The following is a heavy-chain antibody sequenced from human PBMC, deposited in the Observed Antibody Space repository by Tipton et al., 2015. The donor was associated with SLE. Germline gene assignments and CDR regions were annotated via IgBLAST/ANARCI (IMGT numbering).Heavy chain of an antibody. Sequence: TLSLTCTVSGGSISSGSYYWSWIRQPAGKGLEWIGRIYTSGSTNYNPSLKSRVTISVDTSKNQFSLNLSSVTAADTAVYYCARALILTGYGYWGQGTLVTVSS. D-gene: IGHD3-9*01. CDR1: GGSISSGSYY. J-gene: IGHJ4*02. CDR3: ARALILTGYGY. CDR2: IYTSGST. V-gene: IGHV4-61*02.